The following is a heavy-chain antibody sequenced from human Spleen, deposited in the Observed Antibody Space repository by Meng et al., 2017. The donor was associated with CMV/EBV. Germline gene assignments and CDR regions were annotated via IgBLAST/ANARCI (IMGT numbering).Heavy chain of an antibody. V-gene: IGHV1-18*01. Sequence: ASVKVSCKASGYTFTSYGISWVRQAPGQGLEWMGWISAYNGNTNYAQKLQGRVTMTTDTSTSTAYMELRSLRSDDTAVYYCARDKYSNYVGGFDYWGQGTLVTVSS. D-gene: IGHD4-11*01. CDR2: ISAYNGNT. J-gene: IGHJ4*02. CDR1: GYTFTSYG. CDR3: ARDKYSNYVGGFDY.